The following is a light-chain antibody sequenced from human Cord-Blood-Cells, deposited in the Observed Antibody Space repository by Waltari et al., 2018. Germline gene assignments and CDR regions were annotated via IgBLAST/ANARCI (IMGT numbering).Light chain of an antibody. CDR2: AAS. CDR3: QKYNSAPWT. J-gene: IGKJ1*01. V-gene: IGKV1-27*01. CDR1: QGISNY. Sequence: DIQMTQSPSFLSVSVGDRVTITCRASQGISNYLDWYQQTPGKVPKLLIYAASTLQSGVPSRFSGSGSGTDFTLTISSLQPEDVATYYCQKYNSAPWTFGQGTKVEIK.